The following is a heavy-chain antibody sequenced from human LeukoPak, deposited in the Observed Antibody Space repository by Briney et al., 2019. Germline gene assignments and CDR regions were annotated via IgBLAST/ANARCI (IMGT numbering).Heavy chain of an antibody. CDR1: GYTFTSYG. CDR3: ARSPARDYGSGSYAGWFDP. Sequence: ASVKVSCKASGYTFTSYGITWVRQAPGEGLEWMGWISAYNGNTNYEQKFHGRVTMTTDTSTSTAYMELRSLRSDDTAVYYCARSPARDYGSGSYAGWFDPWGQGTLVTVSS. J-gene: IGHJ5*02. CDR2: ISAYNGNT. D-gene: IGHD3-10*01. V-gene: IGHV1-18*01.